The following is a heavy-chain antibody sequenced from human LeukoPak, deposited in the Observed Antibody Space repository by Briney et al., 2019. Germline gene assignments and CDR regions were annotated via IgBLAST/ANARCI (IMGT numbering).Heavy chain of an antibody. CDR1: GDSITNDIW. CDR3: ASQSTLAIPFDF. J-gene: IGHJ4*02. D-gene: IGHD2-2*02. V-gene: IGHV4-4*02. CDR2: VYHTGTT. Sequence: SGTLSLTCAVSGDSITNDIWWSWVRQSPGKGLEWIGEVYHTGTTNYNPSLKSRVNMSVDKSKNQFSLRLTSVTAADTAVYFCASQSTLAIPFDFWGQGTLVTVSS.